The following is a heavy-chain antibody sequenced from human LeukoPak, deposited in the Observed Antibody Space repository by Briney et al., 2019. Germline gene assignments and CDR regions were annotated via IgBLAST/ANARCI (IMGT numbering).Heavy chain of an antibody. CDR2: IPSGGGT. CDR3: AKDRRSKIAVAGTFQDY. D-gene: IGHD6-19*01. V-gene: IGHV3-23*01. CDR1: GFTFSTYG. J-gene: IGHJ4*02. Sequence: GGSLRLSCAASGFTFSTYGMSWVRQAPGKGLQWVSTIPSGGGTYYADSVKGRFTISRDNSKNTLYLQMNSLRAEDTAVYYCAKDRRSKIAVAGTFQDYWGQGTLVTVSS.